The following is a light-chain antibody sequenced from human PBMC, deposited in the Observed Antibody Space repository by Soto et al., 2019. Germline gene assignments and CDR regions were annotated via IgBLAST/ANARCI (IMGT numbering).Light chain of an antibody. CDR3: AAWDDTLSGYV. CDR1: SSNIGSNY. CDR2: NND. J-gene: IGLJ1*01. V-gene: IGLV1-47*02. Sequence: QAVVTQPPSSSGTPGQRVTVSCSGSSSNIGSNYVYWYQQLPGTAPKLLIYNNDQRPSGVPDRFSGSKSGTSASLAISGLRSEDEADYSCAAWDDTLSGYVFGAGTKLTVL.